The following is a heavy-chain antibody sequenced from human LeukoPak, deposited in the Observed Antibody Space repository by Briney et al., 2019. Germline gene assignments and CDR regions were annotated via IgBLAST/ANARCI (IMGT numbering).Heavy chain of an antibody. J-gene: IGHJ4*02. V-gene: IGHV3-33*06. D-gene: IGHD4-11*01. CDR1: GFTFSHYG. Sequence: GGSRRLSCATSGFTFSHYGMHWVRQAPGKGLEWVAVIWSDGSDKYYGDSVKGRFTISRDNAQKTVYLQMNSPRVEDTAVYYCAKDAQRGFDYSNSLESWGQGALVTVSS. CDR2: IWSDGSDK. CDR3: AKDAQRGFDYSNSLES.